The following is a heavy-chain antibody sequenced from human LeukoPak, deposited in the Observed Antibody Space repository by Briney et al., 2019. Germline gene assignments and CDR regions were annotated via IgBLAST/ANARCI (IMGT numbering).Heavy chain of an antibody. CDR3: ARQKYYYDSSGLDAFDI. V-gene: IGHV4-38-2*01. Sequence: KPSETLSLTCAVSGYSISSGYYWGWIRQPPGKGLEWIGSIYYSGNTYYNPSLKSRVTISVDTSKNQFSLKLSSVTAADTAVYYCARQKYYYDSSGLDAFDIWGQGTMVTVSS. CDR1: GYSISSGYY. J-gene: IGHJ3*02. D-gene: IGHD3-22*01. CDR2: IYYSGNT.